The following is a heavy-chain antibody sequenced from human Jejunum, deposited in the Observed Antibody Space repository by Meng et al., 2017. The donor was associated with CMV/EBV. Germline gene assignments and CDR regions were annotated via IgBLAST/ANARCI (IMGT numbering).Heavy chain of an antibody. Sequence: VSGGSISGYVWSWIRQHPGQGLEWIGYIYSSGSTNYNPSLKSRVTMLVDPSKNQFSLKLSSVTAADTAVYYCARDQRQTYFYGADIWGQGTTVTVSS. J-gene: IGHJ6*02. CDR2: IYSSGST. CDR1: GGSISGYV. CDR3: ARDQRQTYFYGADI. D-gene: IGHD6-25*01. V-gene: IGHV4-59*01.